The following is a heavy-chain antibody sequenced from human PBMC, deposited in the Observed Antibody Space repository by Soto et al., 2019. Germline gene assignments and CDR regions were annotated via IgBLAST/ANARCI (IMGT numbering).Heavy chain of an antibody. CDR2: FDPEDGET. J-gene: IGHJ4*02. CDR3: ATENIAVAGLDY. CDR1: GYTLTELS. D-gene: IGHD6-19*01. Sequence: GASVKVACKVSGYTLTELSMHWVRQAPGKGLEWTGGFDPEDGETIYAQKFQGRVTMTEDTSTDTAYMELSSLRSEDTAVYYCATENIAVAGLDYWGQGPLDTVSS. V-gene: IGHV1-24*01.